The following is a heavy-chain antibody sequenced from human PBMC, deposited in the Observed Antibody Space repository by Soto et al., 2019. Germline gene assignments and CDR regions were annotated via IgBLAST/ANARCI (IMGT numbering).Heavy chain of an antibody. CDR2: IWCDGSNK. CDR3: ARTILTGYWAVLFDY. V-gene: IGHV3-33*01. Sequence: QVQLVESGGGVVQPGRSLRLSCAASGFTFSSYGMHWVRQAPGKGLEWVAVIWCDGSNKYYADSVKGRFTISRDNSKNTLYLQMNSLRAEDTAVYYCARTILTGYWAVLFDYWGQGTLVTVSS. J-gene: IGHJ4*02. D-gene: IGHD3-9*01. CDR1: GFTFSSYG.